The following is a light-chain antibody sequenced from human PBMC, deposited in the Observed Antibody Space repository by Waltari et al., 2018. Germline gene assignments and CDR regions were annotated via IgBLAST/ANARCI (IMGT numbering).Light chain of an antibody. CDR2: AAS. V-gene: IGKV1-39*01. J-gene: IGKJ2*01. CDR3: QQTYSTPPT. CDR1: QNIRNC. Sequence: DIQMTQSPSSVSASVGDRVTITCRASQNIRNCLNWYQQKPGEAPKLLIYAASTLQSAVPSRFSGSGSGTDFSLTISVLRPEDFAIYYCQQTYSTPPTFGQGTKMEIK.